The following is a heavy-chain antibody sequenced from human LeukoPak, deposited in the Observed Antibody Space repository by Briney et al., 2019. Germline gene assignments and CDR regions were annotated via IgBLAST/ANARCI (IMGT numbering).Heavy chain of an antibody. CDR1: GYTFTSYD. CDR3: ARAYTATLDY. J-gene: IGHJ4*02. V-gene: IGHV1-8*01. CDR2: MNPNSGNT. D-gene: IGHD5-18*01. Sequence: ASVTVSCKTSGYTFTSYDINWVRQAPGQGLEWMGWMNPNSGNTGYAQKFQGRVTMTRNTSISTAYMELSSLRSEDTAVYYCARAYTATLDYWGQGTLVTVSS.